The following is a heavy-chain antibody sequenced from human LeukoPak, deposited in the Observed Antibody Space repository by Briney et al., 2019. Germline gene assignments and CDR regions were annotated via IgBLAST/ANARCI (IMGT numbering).Heavy chain of an antibody. Sequence: GGTLRLSCAASGFTFSTYGMSWVRQAPGKGLEWVSAVSSTGGTTYYADSVKGRFTISRDNSKNTLFLQINSLRAEDTAVYYCAKNGDRGAFCSGGTCYPYYYYYMDDWGKGTTVTISS. CDR2: VSSTGGTT. CDR1: GFTFSTYG. D-gene: IGHD2-15*01. V-gene: IGHV3-23*01. J-gene: IGHJ6*03. CDR3: AKNGDRGAFCSGGTCYPYYYYYMDD.